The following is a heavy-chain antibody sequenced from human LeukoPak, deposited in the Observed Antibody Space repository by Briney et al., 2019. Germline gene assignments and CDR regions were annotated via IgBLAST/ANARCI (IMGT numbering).Heavy chain of an antibody. CDR3: ARHDYYGSLNWFDP. CDR2: IYYSGTT. CDR1: GGSLNSPNYY. V-gene: IGHV4-39*01. Sequence: SETLSLTCIVSGGSLNSPNYYWGWIRQPPGKGLEWIGTIYYSGTTYYNPSLKSRLTISVDTSKNQFSLKLTFVTAADTAVYYCARHDYYGSLNWFDPWGQGTLITVSS. D-gene: IGHD3-10*01. J-gene: IGHJ5*02.